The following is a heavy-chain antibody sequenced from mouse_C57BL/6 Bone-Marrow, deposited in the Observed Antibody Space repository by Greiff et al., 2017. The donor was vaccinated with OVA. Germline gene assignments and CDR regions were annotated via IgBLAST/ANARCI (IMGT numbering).Heavy chain of an antibody. CDR3: ARDYYGSSWYFDV. V-gene: IGHV1-55*01. D-gene: IGHD1-1*01. J-gene: IGHJ1*03. CDR1: GYTFTSYW. Sequence: QVQLQQPGAELVKPGASVKMSCKASGYTFTSYWITWVKQRPGQGLEWIGDIYPGSGSTNYNEKFKSKATLTVDTSASTAYMQLSSLTSEDSAVYYCARDYYGSSWYFDVWGTGTTVTVSS. CDR2: IYPGSGST.